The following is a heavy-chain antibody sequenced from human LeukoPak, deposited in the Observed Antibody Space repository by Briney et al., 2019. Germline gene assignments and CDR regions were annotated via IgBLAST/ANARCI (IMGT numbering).Heavy chain of an antibody. CDR1: GGSISGYY. CDR2: TYYSGST. V-gene: IGHV4-59*01. Sequence: SETLSLTCTVSGGSISGYYWSWIRQPPGKGLEYLGYTYYSGSTNYNPSLKSRVTISVDMSKNQFSLRLSSVTAADTAAYYCARFTVVPAGTSYYHYIDVWGKGTTVTVSS. D-gene: IGHD2-2*01. J-gene: IGHJ6*03. CDR3: ARFTVVPAGTSYYHYIDV.